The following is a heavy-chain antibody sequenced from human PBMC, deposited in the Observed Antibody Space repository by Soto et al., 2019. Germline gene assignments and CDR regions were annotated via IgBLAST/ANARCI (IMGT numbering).Heavy chain of an antibody. Sequence: VGSLRLSCVASGFTFKTYDMYWVRQVPGQGLEWVSGIGTLRDTYYSASVAGRFIVSRENGRNSLYLQMNSLRAGDSGIYFCARGRSNDFSSSPPPRFDPWGRGTLVTVS. CDR3: ARGRSNDFSSSPPPRFDP. V-gene: IGHV3-13*01. J-gene: IGHJ5*02. CDR1: GFTFKTYD. CDR2: IGTLRDT. D-gene: IGHD2-21*02.